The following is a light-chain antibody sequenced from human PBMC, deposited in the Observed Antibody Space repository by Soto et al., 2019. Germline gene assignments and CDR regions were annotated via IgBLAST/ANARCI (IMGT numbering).Light chain of an antibody. V-gene: IGKV1-39*01. Sequence: DIRMTRSPSSLSASVGDRVTITCRTSQSIRSSLNWYQQKPGKAPNLLIYAASRLQSGVPSRFSGSGSGKDFTLTISSLQPADFPTYYCQQSYSNPRTFGPGTKVEIX. CDR3: QQSYSNPRT. CDR2: AAS. CDR1: QSIRSS. J-gene: IGKJ2*02.